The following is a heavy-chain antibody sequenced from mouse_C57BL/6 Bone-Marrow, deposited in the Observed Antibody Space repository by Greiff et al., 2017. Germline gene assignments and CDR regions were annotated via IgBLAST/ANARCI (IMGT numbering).Heavy chain of an antibody. J-gene: IGHJ3*01. CDR3: ARGDYGSSYWFAY. CDR2: INPSSGYT. V-gene: IGHV1-7*01. CDR1: GYTFTSYW. Sequence: VQLQQSGAELAKPGASVKLSCKASGYTFTSYWMHWVKQRPGQGLEWIGYINPSSGYTKYNQKFKDKATLTADKSSSTAYMQLSSLTYEDSAVDYCARGDYGSSYWFAYWGQGTLVTVSA. D-gene: IGHD1-1*01.